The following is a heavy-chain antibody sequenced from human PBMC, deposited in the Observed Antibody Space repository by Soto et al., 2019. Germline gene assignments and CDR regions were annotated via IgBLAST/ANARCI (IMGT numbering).Heavy chain of an antibody. V-gene: IGHV1-24*01. CDR2: SDPEDGET. CDR3: ATSKREVLLWFGELLPNYGMDV. Sequence: ASVKVSCKVSGYTLTELSMHWVRQAPGKGLEWMGGSDPEDGETIYAQKFQGRVTMTEDTSTDTAYMELSSLRSEDTAVYYCATSKREVLLWFGELLPNYGMDVWGQGTTVTVSS. CDR1: GYTLTELS. J-gene: IGHJ6*02. D-gene: IGHD3-10*01.